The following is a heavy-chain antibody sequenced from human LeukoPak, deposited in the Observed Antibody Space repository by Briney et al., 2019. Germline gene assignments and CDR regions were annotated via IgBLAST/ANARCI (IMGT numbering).Heavy chain of an antibody. CDR3: ARAPYYYDSSGYSLYFDY. D-gene: IGHD3-22*01. V-gene: IGHV4-30-2*01. Sequence: SETLSLTCTVSGGSISSGGYYWRWIRQPPGKGLEWIGYIYHSGSTYYNPSLKSRVTISVDRSKNQFSLKLSSVTAADPAVYFCARAPYYYDSSGYSLYFDYWGQGTLVTVSS. CDR2: IYHSGST. CDR1: GGSISSGGYY. J-gene: IGHJ4*02.